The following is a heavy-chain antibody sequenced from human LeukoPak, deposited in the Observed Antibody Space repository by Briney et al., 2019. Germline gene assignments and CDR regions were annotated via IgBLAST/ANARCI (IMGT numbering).Heavy chain of an antibody. CDR1: GGSFSGYY. J-gene: IGHJ4*02. V-gene: IGHV4-34*01. CDR3: ARARGGPVDY. Sequence: SETLSLTCAVYGGSFSGYYWSWIRQPPGKGLEWIGEINHSGSTNYNPSLKSRVTISVDTSKNQFSLKLSSVTAADTAVYYCARARGGPVDYWGQGTLVTVSS. CDR2: INHSGST. D-gene: IGHD3-16*01.